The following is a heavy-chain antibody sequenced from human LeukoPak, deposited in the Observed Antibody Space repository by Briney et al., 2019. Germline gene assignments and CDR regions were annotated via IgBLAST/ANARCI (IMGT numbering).Heavy chain of an antibody. CDR2: IYYSGST. J-gene: IGHJ4*02. Sequence: PSETLSLTCTDSGGSISSGGYYWSWIRQHPGKGLEWIGYIYYSGSTYYNPSLKSRVTISVDTSKNQFSLKLSSVTAADTAVYYCARASVVPAAYVYWGQGTLVTVSS. CDR3: ARASVVPAAYVY. CDR1: GGSISSGGYY. D-gene: IGHD2-2*01. V-gene: IGHV4-31*03.